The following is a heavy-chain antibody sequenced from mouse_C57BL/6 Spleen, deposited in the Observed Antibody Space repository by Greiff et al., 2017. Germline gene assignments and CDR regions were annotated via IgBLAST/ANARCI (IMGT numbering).Heavy chain of an antibody. CDR2: IWSDGST. CDR1: GFSLTSYG. J-gene: IGHJ4*01. V-gene: IGHV2-6*03. CDR3: ARDDGYYHYAMDY. Sequence: VMLVESGPGLVAPSQSLSITCTVSGFSLTSYGVHWVRQPPGKGLEWLVVIWSDGSTTYNSALKSRLSISKDNSKSQVFLKMNSLQTDDTAMYYCARDDGYYHYAMDYWGQGTSVTVSS. D-gene: IGHD2-3*01.